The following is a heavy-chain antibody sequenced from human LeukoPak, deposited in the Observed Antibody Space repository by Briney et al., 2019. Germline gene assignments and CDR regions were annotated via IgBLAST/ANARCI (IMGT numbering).Heavy chain of an antibody. D-gene: IGHD1-26*01. J-gene: IGHJ4*02. CDR2: IHYSGST. Sequence: SETLSLTCTVSDGSVSSGGYYWSWIRQPPGKGLEWIGYIHYSGSTNYNPFLKSRVTISVDTSKSQFSLKMNSVTAADTAVYYRASGSPWFDYWGQGTLVTVSS. CDR1: DGSVSSGGYY. CDR3: ASGSPWFDY. V-gene: IGHV4-61*08.